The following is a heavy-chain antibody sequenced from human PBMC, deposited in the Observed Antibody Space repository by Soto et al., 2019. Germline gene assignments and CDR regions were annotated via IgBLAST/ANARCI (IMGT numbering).Heavy chain of an antibody. Sequence: NASTYCVRKAPGKGLEWVGRIKRKTDGGTTDFAAPVKGRFAISRDDSKNMVYLQMNSLKTEDTGIYYCITDSYRAKVVARLDYWGHGTLVTVSS. CDR2: IKRKTDGGTT. D-gene: IGHD2-2*01. CDR3: ITDSYRAKVVARLDY. CDR1: NAS. V-gene: IGHV3-15*07. J-gene: IGHJ4*01.